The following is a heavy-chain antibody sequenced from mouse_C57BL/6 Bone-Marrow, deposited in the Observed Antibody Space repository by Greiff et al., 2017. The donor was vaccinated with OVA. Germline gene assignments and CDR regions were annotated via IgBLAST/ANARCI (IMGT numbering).Heavy chain of an antibody. CDR1: GFTFSDYY. J-gene: IGHJ3*01. V-gene: IGHV5-12*01. CDR3: ARPFYYGNSAWFAY. D-gene: IGHD2-1*01. CDR2: ISNGGGST. Sequence: EVKLVESGGGLVQPGGSLKLSCAASGFTFSDYYMYWVRQTPEKRLEWVAYISNGGGSTYYPDTVKGRFTISRDNAKNTLYLQMSRLKSEDTAMYYCARPFYYGNSAWFAYWGQGTLVTVSA.